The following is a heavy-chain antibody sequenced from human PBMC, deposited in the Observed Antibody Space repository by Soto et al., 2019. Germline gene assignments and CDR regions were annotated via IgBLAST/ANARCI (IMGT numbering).Heavy chain of an antibody. V-gene: IGHV1-18*01. Sequence: ASVKVSCKASGYTFTSYGISWVRQAPGQGLEWMGWISAYNGNTNYAQKLQDRGTLTTEPSTSTAFMELRSLRSDDTAVYYCAENGHISAAGTDYYYFMDVWGKGTPVTVSS. CDR3: AENGHISAAGTDYYYFMDV. J-gene: IGHJ6*03. D-gene: IGHD6-13*01. CDR2: ISAYNGNT. CDR1: GYTFTSYG.